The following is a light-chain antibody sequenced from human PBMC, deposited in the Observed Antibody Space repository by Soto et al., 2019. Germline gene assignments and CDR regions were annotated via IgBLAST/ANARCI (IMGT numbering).Light chain of an antibody. J-gene: IGLJ1*01. CDR1: SSDVGGYNY. Sequence: QSALTQPASVSGSPGQSSTISCTGTSSDVGGYNYVSWYQQHPGKAPKLMIFDVSNRPPGVSNRFSGSKSGNTASLTISVLQAEDEADYYCSSYTSSSTLDVFGTGTKVTVL. CDR3: SSYTSSSTLDV. V-gene: IGLV2-14*01. CDR2: DVS.